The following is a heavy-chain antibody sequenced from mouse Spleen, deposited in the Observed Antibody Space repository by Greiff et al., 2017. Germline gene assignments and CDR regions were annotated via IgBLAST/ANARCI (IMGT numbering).Heavy chain of an antibody. CDR3: ARRPTGNAMDY. CDR1: GFTFSDYG. D-gene: IGHD1-1*01. CDR2: ISSGSSTI. J-gene: IGHJ4*01. V-gene: IGHV5-17*01. Sequence: EVKLQESGGGLVKPGGSLKLSCAASGFTFSDYGMHWVRQAPEKGLEWVAYISSGSSTIYYADTVKGRFTISRDNAKNTLFLQMTSLRSEDTAMYYCARRPTGNAMDYWGQGTSVTVSS.